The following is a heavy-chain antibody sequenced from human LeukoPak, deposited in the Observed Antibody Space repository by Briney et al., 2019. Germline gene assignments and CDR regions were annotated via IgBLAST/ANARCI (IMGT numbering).Heavy chain of an antibody. J-gene: IGHJ6*02. V-gene: IGHV3-48*01. CDR2: ISSSSTI. CDR3: ARGGYAYGMDV. Sequence: GGCLRLSCAASGFTFSSYSMTWVRQAPGKGLEWVSYISSSSTIYYADSVKGRFTISRDNAKNSLYLQMNSLRAEDTAVYYCARGGYAYGMDVWGQGTTVTVSS. D-gene: IGHD1-1*01. CDR1: GFTFSSYS.